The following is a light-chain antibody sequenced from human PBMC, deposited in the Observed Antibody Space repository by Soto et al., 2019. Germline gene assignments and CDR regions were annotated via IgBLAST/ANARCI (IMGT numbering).Light chain of an antibody. Sequence: EIVMTQSPATLSVSPGERATLSCWASQSVSSNLAWYQQRPGQAPRLLIYDASNRATGIPARFSGSGSGTDFTLTISSLEPEDFAVYYCQQRSNWPPWTFGQGTKVDIK. V-gene: IGKV3-11*01. CDR2: DAS. J-gene: IGKJ1*01. CDR3: QQRSNWPPWT. CDR1: QSVSSN.